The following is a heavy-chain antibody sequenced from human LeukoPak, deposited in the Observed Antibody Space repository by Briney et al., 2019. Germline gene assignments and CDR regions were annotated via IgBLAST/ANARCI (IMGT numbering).Heavy chain of an antibody. J-gene: IGHJ4*02. CDR1: GGTFSSYA. D-gene: IGHD7-27*01. Sequence: GASVKVSCKASGGTFSSYAISWVRQAPGQGLEWMGGIIPIFGTANYAQKFQGRVTITADESTSTAYMELSSLRSEDTAVYYCASGPRNWGFDYWGQGTLVTVSS. CDR3: ASGPRNWGFDY. CDR2: IIPIFGTA. V-gene: IGHV1-69*01.